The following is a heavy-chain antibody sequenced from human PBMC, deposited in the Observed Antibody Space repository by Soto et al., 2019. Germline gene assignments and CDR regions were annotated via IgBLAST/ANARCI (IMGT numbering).Heavy chain of an antibody. CDR2: IIPIFGTA. Sequence: QVQLVQSGAEVKKPGSSVKVSCKASGGTFSSYALSWVRQAPGQGLEWMGGIIPIFGTANYAQKFQGRVTITADKSTSTAYMELSSLRSEDTAVYYCAGLYDSSGYYTGPFDYWGQGTLVTVSS. CDR3: AGLYDSSGYYTGPFDY. J-gene: IGHJ4*02. V-gene: IGHV1-69*06. D-gene: IGHD3-22*01. CDR1: GGTFSSYA.